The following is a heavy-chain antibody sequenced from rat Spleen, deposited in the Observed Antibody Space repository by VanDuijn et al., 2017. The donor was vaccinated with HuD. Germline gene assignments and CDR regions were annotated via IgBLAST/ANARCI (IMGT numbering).Heavy chain of an antibody. CDR2: ITTGGSI. V-gene: IGHV5-25*01. CDR1: GFIFSNYY. CDR3: TRGYVMDA. Sequence: EVQLVESGGGLVQPGRSMKLSCAASGFIFSNYYMVWARQAPTKGLEWVASITTGGSIYHADSVKGRFTMSRDNAQNTLYLQMDSLRSEDTATYYCTRGYVMDAWGQGASVTVSS. J-gene: IGHJ4*01.